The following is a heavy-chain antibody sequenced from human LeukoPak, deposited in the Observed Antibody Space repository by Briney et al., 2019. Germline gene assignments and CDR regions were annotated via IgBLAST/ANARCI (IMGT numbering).Heavy chain of an antibody. CDR3: ARYYYGSGSYYDDY. V-gene: IGHV2-70*11. CDR1: GFSLSTSGMC. J-gene: IGHJ4*02. Sequence: SGPALVKPTQTLTLTCTFSGFSLSTSGMCVSWIRQPPGKALEWLARIDWDDDKYYSTSLKTRLTISKDTSKNQVVLTMTNMDPVDTATYYCARYYYGSGSYYDDYWGQGTLVTVSS. CDR2: IDWDDDK. D-gene: IGHD3-10*01.